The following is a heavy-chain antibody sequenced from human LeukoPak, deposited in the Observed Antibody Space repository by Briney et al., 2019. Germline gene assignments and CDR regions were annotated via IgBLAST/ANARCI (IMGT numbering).Heavy chain of an antibody. D-gene: IGHD2-15*01. CDR2: ISAYNGNT. CDR1: GYTFTSYG. Sequence: ASVKVSCKASGYTFTSYGIGWVRQAPGQGLEWMGWISAYNGNTNYAQKLQGRVTMTTDTSTSTAYMELRSLRSDDTAVYYCARGASCYNCLDYYYGMDVWGQGTTVTVSS. CDR3: ARGASCYNCLDYYYGMDV. J-gene: IGHJ6*02. V-gene: IGHV1-18*01.